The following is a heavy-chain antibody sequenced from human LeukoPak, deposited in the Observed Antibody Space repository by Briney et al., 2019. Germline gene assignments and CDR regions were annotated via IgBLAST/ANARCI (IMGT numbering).Heavy chain of an antibody. V-gene: IGHV3-73*01. CDR3: TTDFYYDSSGSRVYYFDY. J-gene: IGHJ4*02. Sequence: PGGSLRLSCAASGFTFSGSAMHWVRQASGKGLEWVGRIRSKTNTYATKYAASLMGRFTISRDDSKNTAYLQISGLKTEDTAVYYCTTDFYYDSSGSRVYYFDYWGQGTLVTVS. CDR2: IRSKTNTYAT. D-gene: IGHD3-22*01. CDR1: GFTFSGSA.